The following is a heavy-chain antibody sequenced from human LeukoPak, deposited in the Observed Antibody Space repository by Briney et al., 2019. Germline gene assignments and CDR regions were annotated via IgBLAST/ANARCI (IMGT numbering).Heavy chain of an antibody. CDR3: VKGGRLQPDDY. J-gene: IGHJ4*02. Sequence: GGSLRLSCAASGFTFSSSAMGWVRQAPGKGLEWVSTISDTGHSTYYADSLKGRSTISRDNSKNTLYLQLNSLRAEDTAMYYCVKGGRLQPDDYWGQGTLVTVSS. V-gene: IGHV3-23*01. CDR1: GFTFSSSA. D-gene: IGHD4-4*01. CDR2: ISDTGHST.